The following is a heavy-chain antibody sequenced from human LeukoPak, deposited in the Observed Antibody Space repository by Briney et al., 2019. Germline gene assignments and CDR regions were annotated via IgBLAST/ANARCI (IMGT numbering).Heavy chain of an antibody. CDR1: GYAISSGYY. CDR2: IYHSGST. J-gene: IGHJ4*02. V-gene: IGHV4-38-2*02. Sequence: PSETLSLTCTVSGYAISSGYYWGWIRQPPRKGLEWIGSIYHSGSTYYNPSLKSRVTISVDTSKNQFSLKLSSVTAADTAVYYRSRGADDFWSGYPWGYFDYWGQGTLVTVSS. CDR3: SRGADDFWSGYPWGYFDY. D-gene: IGHD3-3*01.